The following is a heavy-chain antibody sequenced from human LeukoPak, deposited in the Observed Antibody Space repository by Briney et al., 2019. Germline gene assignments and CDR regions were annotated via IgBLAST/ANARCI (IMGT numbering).Heavy chain of an antibody. CDR1: GFTFSRYS. D-gene: IGHD4-17*01. CDR3: ARDDYGDYYFDY. V-gene: IGHV3-48*02. J-gene: IGHJ4*02. CDR2: ISSSSRTI. Sequence: PGGSLRLSCAASGFTFSRYSMNWVRQAPGKGLEWVSYISSSSRTIYYADSVKGRFAISRDNAKNSLYLQMNSLRDEDTAVYFCARDDYGDYYFDYWGQGTLVTVSS.